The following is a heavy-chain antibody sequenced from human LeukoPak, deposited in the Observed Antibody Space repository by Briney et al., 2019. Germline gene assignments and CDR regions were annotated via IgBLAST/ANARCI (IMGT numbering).Heavy chain of an antibody. CDR3: ARDSDILASDAFDI. Sequence: GGSLRLSCAASGFSFSSYRMNWVRQAPGEGLEWVSSVSNSGDYIHYADSVKGRFTISRDNTKNTLYLQMNSLRAEDTAVYYCARDSDILASDAFDIWGQGTMVTVSS. D-gene: IGHD3-9*01. V-gene: IGHV3-21*01. J-gene: IGHJ3*02. CDR1: GFSFSSYR. CDR2: VSNSGDYI.